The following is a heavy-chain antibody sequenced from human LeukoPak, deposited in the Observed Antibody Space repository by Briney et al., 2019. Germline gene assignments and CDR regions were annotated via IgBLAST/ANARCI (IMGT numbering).Heavy chain of an antibody. D-gene: IGHD5-24*01. CDR1: GFTFSSYW. Sequence: GGSLRLSCAASGFTFSSYWMSWVRQAPGKGLEWVANIKQDGSEKYYVDSVKGRFTISRDNAKNSLYLQMNSLRAEDTAVYYCARVDRERWLQLGLDYWGQGTLVTVSS. CDR2: IKQDGSEK. CDR3: ARVDRERWLQLGLDY. J-gene: IGHJ4*02. V-gene: IGHV3-7*03.